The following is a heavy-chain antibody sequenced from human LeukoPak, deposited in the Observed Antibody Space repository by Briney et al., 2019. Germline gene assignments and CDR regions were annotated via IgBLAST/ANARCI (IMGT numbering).Heavy chain of an antibody. D-gene: IGHD6-13*01. Sequence: PSETLSLICTVSGYFISSGYYWGWIRQPPGKGMEWIGNIYPSGTTYYNLSLKTVVTISGRTSKNEFSVKLSSGTAADTAVYFCARAYSSSWYFNWFDPWGQGTLVTVSS. V-gene: IGHV4-38-2*02. CDR1: GYFISSGYY. CDR3: ARAYSSSWYFNWFDP. J-gene: IGHJ5*02. CDR2: IYPSGTT.